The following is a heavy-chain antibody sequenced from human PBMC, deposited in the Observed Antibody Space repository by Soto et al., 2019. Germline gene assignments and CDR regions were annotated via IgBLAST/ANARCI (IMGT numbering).Heavy chain of an antibody. J-gene: IGHJ6*03. D-gene: IGHD6-19*01. Sequence: PSETLSLTCTVSGGSISSYYWSWIRQPPGKGLEWIGYIYYSGSTNYNPSLKSRVTISVDTSKNQFSLKLSSVTAADTAVYYCAREGTEGSSGWGVYYYYMDVWGKGTTVTVSS. CDR2: IYYSGST. CDR3: AREGTEGSSGWGVYYYYMDV. CDR1: GGSISSYY. V-gene: IGHV4-59*01.